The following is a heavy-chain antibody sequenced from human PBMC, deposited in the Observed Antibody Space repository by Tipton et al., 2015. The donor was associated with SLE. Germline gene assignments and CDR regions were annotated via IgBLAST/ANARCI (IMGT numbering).Heavy chain of an antibody. J-gene: IGHJ4*02. CDR3: AKGDYYDSNGFDY. CDR2: ISGSVGST. D-gene: IGHD3-22*01. V-gene: IGHV3-23*01. CDR1: GFTFRSFA. Sequence: GSLRLSCAASGFTFRSFAMSWVRQAPGKGLEWVSTISGSVGSTHYVDSVKGRFTISRDNSKNTLYLQMNSLRAEDTAAYYCAKGDYYDSNGFDYWGQGTLVTVSS.